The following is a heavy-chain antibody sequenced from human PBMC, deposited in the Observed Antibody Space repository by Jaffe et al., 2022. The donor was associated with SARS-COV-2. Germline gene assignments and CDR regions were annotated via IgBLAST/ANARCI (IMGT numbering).Heavy chain of an antibody. J-gene: IGHJ4*02. CDR3: AKDPRLGHWLVQTNYYFDS. V-gene: IGHV3-30*18. Sequence: QVHLVESGGGVVQPGRFLRLSCAASGFTFSNYGMHWVRQAPGKGLEWVAVISSDGTNRYYADSVKGRFIISRDNSMNTLYLQMISLRPEDTAVYYCAKDPRLGHWLVQTNYYFDSWGQGTLVTVSS. D-gene: IGHD6-19*01. CDR1: GFTFSNYG. CDR2: ISSDGTNR.